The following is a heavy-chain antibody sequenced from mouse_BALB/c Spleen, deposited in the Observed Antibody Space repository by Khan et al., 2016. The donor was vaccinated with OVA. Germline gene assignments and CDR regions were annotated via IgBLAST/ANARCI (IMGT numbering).Heavy chain of an antibody. CDR1: GYTFTSYV. D-gene: IGHD1-1*01. CDR3: ARRDYYGSSSCAY. J-gene: IGHJ3*01. CDR2: INPYNDGT. V-gene: IGHV1S136*01. Sequence: EVQLVESGPELVKPGASVKMSCKASGYTFTSYVMHWVKQKPGQGLEWIGYINPYNDGTKYNEKFKGKATLTSDKSSSTAYMELSSLTSEDSAVYYCARRDYYGSSSCAYGGQGTLVTVSA.